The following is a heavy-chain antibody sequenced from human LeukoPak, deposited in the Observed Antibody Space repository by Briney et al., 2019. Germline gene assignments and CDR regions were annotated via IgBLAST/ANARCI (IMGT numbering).Heavy chain of an antibody. J-gene: IGHJ6*03. Sequence: LETLSLTCTVSGGSISSYYWSWIRQPPGKGLEYIGYIYHSGSSDYNPSLKSRVTMSVDTSKNQFSLKLSSVTAADTAVYYCAKYGGTRLNRGYYYYMDVWGKGTTVTVSS. D-gene: IGHD3-16*01. CDR1: GGSISSYY. CDR2: IYHSGSS. V-gene: IGHV4-59*01. CDR3: AKYGGTRLNRGYYYYMDV.